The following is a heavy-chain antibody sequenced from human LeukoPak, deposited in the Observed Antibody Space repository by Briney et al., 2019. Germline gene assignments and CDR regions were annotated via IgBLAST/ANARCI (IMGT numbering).Heavy chain of an antibody. CDR2: ISYDGSNK. V-gene: IGHV3-30-3*01. J-gene: IGHJ4*02. D-gene: IGHD5-18*01. CDR3: ARGSDTSSPY. Sequence: GGSLRLSCAASGFTFSSYAMHWVRQAPGKGLEWVAVISYDGSNKYYADSVKGRFTISRDNSKNTLYLQMNSLRAEDTAVYYCARGSDTSSPYWGQGTLVTVSS. CDR1: GFTFSSYA.